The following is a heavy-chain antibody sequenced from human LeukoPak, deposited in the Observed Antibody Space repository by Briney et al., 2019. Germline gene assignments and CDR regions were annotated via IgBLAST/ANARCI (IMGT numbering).Heavy chain of an antibody. Sequence: PGGSLRLSCAASGFIFSSYAMSWVRQAPGKGLEWVSGISGSGASTYYADSVKGRFTISRDNSKNTLYLQMNSLRAEDTAVYYCATPGRTSGYPDPFDYWGQGTLVTVSS. J-gene: IGHJ4*02. V-gene: IGHV3-23*01. CDR1: GFIFSSYA. CDR2: ISGSGAST. D-gene: IGHD3-22*01. CDR3: ATPGRTSGYPDPFDY.